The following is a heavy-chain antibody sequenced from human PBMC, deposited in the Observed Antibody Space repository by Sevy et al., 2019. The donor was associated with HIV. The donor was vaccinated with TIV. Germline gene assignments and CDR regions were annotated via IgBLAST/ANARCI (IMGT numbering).Heavy chain of an antibody. Sequence: SETLSLTCTVSGVSLISGEYYWTWIRQPPGKGLEWIGYTYFSGYTNYSPSLKSRVTISIDTSKNQFSLKLSSVTAADTAVYYCATDQYYDIVTGLFAEDVWGQGTTVTVSS. J-gene: IGHJ6*02. CDR3: ATDQYYDIVTGLFAEDV. D-gene: IGHD3-9*01. CDR2: TYFSGYT. CDR1: GVSLISGEYY. V-gene: IGHV4-61*08.